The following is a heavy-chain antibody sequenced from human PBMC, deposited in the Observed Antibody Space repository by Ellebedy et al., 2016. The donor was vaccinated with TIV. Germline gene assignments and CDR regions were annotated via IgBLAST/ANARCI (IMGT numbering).Heavy chain of an antibody. CDR1: GGSMRSGPYC. J-gene: IGHJ5*02. V-gene: IGHV4-30-2*01. D-gene: IGHD5-18*01. CDR3: ARGRHSYGYKWLDT. Sequence: LRLXCAVSGGSMRSGPYCWSWIRQPPGKGLEWVGYINQSGRTYYNPSLKSRVTISVDRSRNKFSLDLRSVTAADTAVYYCARGRHSYGYKWLDTWGQGTLASVSS. CDR2: INQSGRT.